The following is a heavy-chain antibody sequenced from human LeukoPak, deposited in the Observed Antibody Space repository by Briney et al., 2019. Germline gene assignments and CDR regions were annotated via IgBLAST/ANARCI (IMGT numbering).Heavy chain of an antibody. Sequence: TSVKVSCKASGFTFTSSAMQWVRQARGQRLEWIGWIVVGSGNTNYAQKFQERVTITRDMSTSTAYMELSSLRSEDTAVYYCARDSMVRKNWFDPWGQGTLVTVSS. CDR2: IVVGSGNT. CDR1: GFTFTSSA. CDR3: ARDSMVRKNWFDP. J-gene: IGHJ5*02. V-gene: IGHV1-58*02. D-gene: IGHD3-10*01.